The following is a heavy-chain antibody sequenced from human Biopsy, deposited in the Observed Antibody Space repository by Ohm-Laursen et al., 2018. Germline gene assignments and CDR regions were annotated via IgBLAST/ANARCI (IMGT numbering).Heavy chain of an antibody. CDR1: GDSFTSYA. V-gene: IGHV1-69*10. CDR3: ARGEGSSWFDP. J-gene: IGHJ5*02. CDR2: IIPIPNVA. Sequence: ASVKVSCKASGDSFTSYAIGWVRQAPGQGLEWMGGIIPIPNVATYAQKFRGRITITADESTSTAYMELSSLTSDDTAVYFCARGEGSSWFDPWGHGTLVTVSS. D-gene: IGHD1-26*01.